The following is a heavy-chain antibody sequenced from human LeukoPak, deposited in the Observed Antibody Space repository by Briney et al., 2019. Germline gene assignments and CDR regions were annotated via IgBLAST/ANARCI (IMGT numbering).Heavy chain of an antibody. V-gene: IGHV1-69*05. CDR2: IIPIFGTA. D-gene: IGHD1-26*01. CDR1: GGTFSSYA. J-gene: IGHJ4*02. Sequence: GASVKVSCKASGGTFSSYAISWVRQAPGQGLEWMGGIIPIFGTANYAQKFQGRVTITTDESTSTAYMELSNLRSEDTAVYYCARAPFSGSYYIGRLTFDYWGQGTLVTVSS. CDR3: ARAPFSGSYYIGRLTFDY.